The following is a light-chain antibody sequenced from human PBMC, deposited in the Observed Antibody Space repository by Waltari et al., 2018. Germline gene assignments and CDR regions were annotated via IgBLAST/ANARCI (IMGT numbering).Light chain of an antibody. CDR2: KDT. V-gene: IGLV3-25*03. CDR3: HSEDSSGTYWV. J-gene: IGLJ3*02. Sequence: SYELTQPTSVSVSPGQTARISCSGDAFPKKYAHWDHQKPGQAPVQVIYKDTERSPGIPERFSGSSSGTTVTLSISGVQAEDEADYYCHSEDSSGTYWVFGGGTKLTVL. CDR1: AFPKKY.